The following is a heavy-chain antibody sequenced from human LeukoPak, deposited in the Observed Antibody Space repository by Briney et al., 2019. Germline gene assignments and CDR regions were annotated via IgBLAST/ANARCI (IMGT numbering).Heavy chain of an antibody. Sequence: ASVKVSCKASGGTFSSYAISWVRQAPGQGLEWMGGIIPIFGTANYAQKFQGRVTITADESTSTAYMELSSLRSEDTAVYYCARNTAMVNDYYYMDVWGKGTTVTISS. CDR2: IIPIFGTA. CDR3: ARNTAMVNDYYYMDV. V-gene: IGHV1-69*13. CDR1: GGTFSSYA. J-gene: IGHJ6*03. D-gene: IGHD5-18*01.